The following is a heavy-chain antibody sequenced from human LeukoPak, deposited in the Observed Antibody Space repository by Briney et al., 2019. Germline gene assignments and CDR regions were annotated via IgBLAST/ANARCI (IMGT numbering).Heavy chain of an antibody. CDR1: GFTFSSYS. J-gene: IGHJ3*02. CDR3: ASRYCTSTNCYAFDI. Sequence: GGSLRLSCAASGFTFSSYSMNWVRQAPGKGLEWVSSVSSDSNYIFYADSVQGRFTISRDNAENSLFLQMNSLRAEDTAVYYCASRYCTSTNCYAFDIWGQGTMVTVSS. D-gene: IGHD2-2*01. V-gene: IGHV3-21*01. CDR2: VSSDSNYI.